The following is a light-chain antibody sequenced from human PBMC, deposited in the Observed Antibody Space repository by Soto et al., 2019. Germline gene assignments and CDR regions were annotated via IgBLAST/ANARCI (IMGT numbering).Light chain of an antibody. J-gene: IGKJ1*01. V-gene: IGKV1-5*03. CDR2: KAS. Sequence: EIHMTQSPSALSASVGDRVTITCRASQSINKWMAWYQLKPGKAPQLLIYKASSLQSGVPSRFSGSGSGTEFTLTISGLQPDDFASYYCQQYYSSWTFGQGTKVDIK. CDR3: QQYYSSWT. CDR1: QSINKW.